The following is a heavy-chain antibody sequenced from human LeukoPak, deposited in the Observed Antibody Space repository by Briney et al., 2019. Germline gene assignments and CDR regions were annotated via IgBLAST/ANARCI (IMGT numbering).Heavy chain of an antibody. D-gene: IGHD4-11*01. V-gene: IGHV4-39*01. CDR1: GASISSTRHS. J-gene: IGHJ4*02. CDR2: LSCDGGT. CDR3: ASRNYPFYFDF. Sequence: SETLSLTCTVSGASISSTRHSWGWVRQPPGEGLEWIGTLSCDGGTYYNPSLKTRVTTSVDTSNNQFSLRLSSVTAADTAVYYCASRNYPFYFDFWGQGTLVTVSS.